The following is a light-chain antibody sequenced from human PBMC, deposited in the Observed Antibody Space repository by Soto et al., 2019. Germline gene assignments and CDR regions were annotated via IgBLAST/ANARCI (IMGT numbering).Light chain of an antibody. CDR1: SSDVGDYNY. CDR2: DVS. J-gene: IGLJ1*01. Sequence: QSVLTQPASVSGSPGQSITISCTGSSSDVGDYNYVAWYQQHPDKAPKLMIFDVSSRPSGVSNRFSGSKSGSTASLTISGLQAEDEADYFCSSYSSSGTLYVFGTGTKLTVL. CDR3: SSYSSSGTLYV. V-gene: IGLV2-14*03.